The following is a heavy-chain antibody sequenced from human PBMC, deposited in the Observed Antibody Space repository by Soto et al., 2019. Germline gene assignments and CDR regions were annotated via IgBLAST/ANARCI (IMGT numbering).Heavy chain of an antibody. CDR1: GFTFSSYG. CDR2: IWYYGSNK. J-gene: IGHJ6*02. CDR3: ARGYSGRQDYYYYGMDV. Sequence: GGSLRLSCAASGFTFSSYGMHWVRQAPGKGLEWVAVIWYYGSNKYYADSVKGRFTISRDNSKNTLYLQMNSLRAEDTAVYYCARGYSGRQDYYYYGMDVWGQGTTVTVSS. D-gene: IGHD5-12*01. V-gene: IGHV3-33*01.